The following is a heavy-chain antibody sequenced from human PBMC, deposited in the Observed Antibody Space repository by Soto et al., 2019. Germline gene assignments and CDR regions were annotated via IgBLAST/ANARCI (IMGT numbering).Heavy chain of an antibody. D-gene: IGHD3-10*01. CDR2: IYSGGST. V-gene: IGHV3-53*01. Sequence: PGGSLRLSCAASGFTVSSNYMSWVRQAPGKGLEWVSVIYSGGSTYYADSVKGRFTISRDNSKNTLYLQMNSLRAEDTAVYYCARDRLARGGKRVGHYYYYGMDVWGQ. CDR1: GFTVSSNY. CDR3: ARDRLARGGKRVGHYYYYGMDV. J-gene: IGHJ6*02.